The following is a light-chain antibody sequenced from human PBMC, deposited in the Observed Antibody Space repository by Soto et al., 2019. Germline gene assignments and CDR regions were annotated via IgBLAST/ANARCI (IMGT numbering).Light chain of an antibody. Sequence: EIAMTQSPVTLSVSPGERATLSCRASQSISTNVAWYQQKPGQAPRLLIYDASTRATGIPASFSGSGSGTEFTLTISSLQAEDFAVYYCQQYYVWPPGALGQGTKLEI. V-gene: IGKV3-15*01. J-gene: IGKJ2*01. CDR3: QQYYVWPPGA. CDR2: DAS. CDR1: QSISTN.